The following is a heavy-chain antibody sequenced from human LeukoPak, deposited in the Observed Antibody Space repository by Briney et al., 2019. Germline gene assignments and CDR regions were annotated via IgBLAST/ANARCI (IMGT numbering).Heavy chain of an antibody. CDR2: TYYRSKWYN. CDR3: ARDLGNTGWYTFDY. D-gene: IGHD6-19*01. J-gene: IGHJ4*02. Sequence: SQTLSLTCAISGDSVSSINGAWNWIRQSPSRGLEWLGRTYYRSKWYNDDVESMKGRITISPDTSKNQFSLHLDSVTPEDTAVYYCARDLGNTGWYTFDYWGQGTLVTVSS. CDR1: GDSVSSINGA. V-gene: IGHV6-1*01.